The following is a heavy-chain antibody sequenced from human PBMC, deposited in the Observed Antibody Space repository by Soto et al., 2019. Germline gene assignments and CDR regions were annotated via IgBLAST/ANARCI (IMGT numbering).Heavy chain of an antibody. CDR3: VKDAPVLGYCSGGSFAGGCYFDY. D-gene: IGHD2-15*01. Sequence: GGSLRLSCSASGFTFSSYAMHWVRQAPGKGLEYVSAISSNGGSTYYADSVKGRFTISRDNSKNTLYLQMSSLRAEDTAVYYCVKDAPVLGYCSGGSFAGGCYFDYWGQGTLVTVSS. V-gene: IGHV3-64D*08. J-gene: IGHJ4*02. CDR2: ISSNGGST. CDR1: GFTFSSYA.